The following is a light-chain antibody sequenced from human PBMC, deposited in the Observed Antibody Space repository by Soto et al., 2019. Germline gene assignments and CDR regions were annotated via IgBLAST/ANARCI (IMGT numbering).Light chain of an antibody. J-gene: IGLJ2*01. Sequence: QSALSQPASSAGYPRQSMTISYTGTTSDVGGYNYVSWYQQHPGNATNLMVYDVSNRHSGVSTHFSGSKSGNTASLTISGLQAKDEAEYYCSTYTSSSTLVVFGGGTKLPVL. CDR1: TSDVGGYNY. CDR2: DVS. CDR3: STYTSSSTLVV. V-gene: IGLV2-14*01.